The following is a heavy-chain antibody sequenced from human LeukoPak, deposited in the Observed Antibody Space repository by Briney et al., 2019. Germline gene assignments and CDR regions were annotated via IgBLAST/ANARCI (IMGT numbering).Heavy chain of an antibody. J-gene: IGHJ6*03. D-gene: IGHD2-2*01. CDR2: IYPGDSDT. Sequence: GEPLKISCKGSGYSFTSYWIGWVRQMPGKGLEWMGIIYPGDSDTRYSPSFQGQVTISADKSISTAYLQWSSLKASDTAMYYCARANPYCSSTSCYWDYYYMDVWGKGTTVTVSS. CDR3: ARANPYCSSTSCYWDYYYMDV. V-gene: IGHV5-51*01. CDR1: GYSFTSYW.